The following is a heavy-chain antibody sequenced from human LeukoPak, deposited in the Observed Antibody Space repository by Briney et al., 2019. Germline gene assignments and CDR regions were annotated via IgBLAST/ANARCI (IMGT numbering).Heavy chain of an antibody. D-gene: IGHD5-18*01. Sequence: SETLSLTCAVYGGSFSGYYWSWIRQPPGKGLEWIGEINHSGSTNYNPSLKSRVTISVDTSKNQFSLKLSSVTAADTAVYYCARDRVLTDTAMVESFDYWGQGTLVTVSS. CDR2: INHSGST. V-gene: IGHV4-34*01. CDR3: ARDRVLTDTAMVESFDY. J-gene: IGHJ4*02. CDR1: GGSFSGYY.